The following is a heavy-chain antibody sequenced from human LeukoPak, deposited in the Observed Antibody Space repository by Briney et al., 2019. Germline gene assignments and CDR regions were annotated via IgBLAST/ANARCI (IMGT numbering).Heavy chain of an antibody. J-gene: IGHJ5*02. D-gene: IGHD3-16*01. CDR2: MGDRGGRT. CDR1: GFRFSDYT. Sequence: GSLRLSCAASGFRFSDYTISWVRQAPGKGPEWVSAMGDRGGRTYYGDFLGGRFTISRDNSKDMLYLQMNSLKVEDTATYYCGKEGGAWGQGTKVTVSS. V-gene: IGHV3-23*02. CDR3: GKEGGA.